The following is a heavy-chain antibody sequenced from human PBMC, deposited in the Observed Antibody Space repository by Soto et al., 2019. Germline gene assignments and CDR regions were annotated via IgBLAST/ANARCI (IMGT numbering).Heavy chain of an antibody. CDR3: ARDKITGLFDY. CDR2: INHSGST. V-gene: IGHV4-34*01. Sequence: PSETLSLTCAVYGGSFSGYYWTWIRQPPETGLEWIGEINHSGSTNYTPSLKSRVTISVDTSKNQFSLKLTSVTAADTAVYYCARDKITGLFDYWGQGTLVTVSS. CDR1: GGSFSGYY. D-gene: IGHD2-8*02. J-gene: IGHJ4*02.